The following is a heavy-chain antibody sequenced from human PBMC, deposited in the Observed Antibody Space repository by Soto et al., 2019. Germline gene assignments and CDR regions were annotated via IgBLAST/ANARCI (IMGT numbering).Heavy chain of an antibody. D-gene: IGHD3-3*01. Sequence: ASVKVSCKASGYTFTSYAMHWVRQAPGQRLEWMGWINAGNGNTKYSQKFQGRVTITRDTSASTAYMELSSLRSEDTAVYYCARNVWSGYSPTSHFDYWGQGTLVTVSS. CDR1: GYTFTSYA. V-gene: IGHV1-3*01. J-gene: IGHJ4*02. CDR2: INAGNGNT. CDR3: ARNVWSGYSPTSHFDY.